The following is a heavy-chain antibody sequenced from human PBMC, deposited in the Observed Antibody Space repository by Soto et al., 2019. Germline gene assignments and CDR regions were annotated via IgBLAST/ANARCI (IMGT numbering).Heavy chain of an antibody. J-gene: IGHJ4*02. CDR2: FDPEDGET. CDR1: GYTLTELS. Sequence: ASVKVSCKVSGYTLTELSMHWVRQAPGKGLEWMGGFDPEDGETIYAQKFEGRVTMTEDTSTDTAYMELSSLRSEDTAVYYCATAGPYSSGFPLDYWGQGTLVTVSS. V-gene: IGHV1-24*01. D-gene: IGHD6-19*01. CDR3: ATAGPYSSGFPLDY.